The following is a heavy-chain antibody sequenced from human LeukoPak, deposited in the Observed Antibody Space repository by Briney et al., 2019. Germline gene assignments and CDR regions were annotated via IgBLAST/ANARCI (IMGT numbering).Heavy chain of an antibody. CDR2: IYYSGST. D-gene: IGHD6-19*01. V-gene: IGHV4-34*01. CDR1: GGSFSGYY. CDR3: ARDRVGSEADY. J-gene: IGHJ4*02. Sequence: KTSETLSLTCAVYGGSFSGYYWSWIRQPPGKGLEWIGSIYYSGSTYYNPSLKSRVTISVDTSKNQFSLKLSSVTAADTAVYYCARDRVGSEADYWGQGTLVTVSS.